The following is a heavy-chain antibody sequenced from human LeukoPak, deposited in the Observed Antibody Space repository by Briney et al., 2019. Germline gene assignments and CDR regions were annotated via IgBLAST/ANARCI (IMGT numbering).Heavy chain of an antibody. CDR1: GFTFSNYE. J-gene: IGHJ6*03. Sequence: GGSLRLSCSGSGFTFSNYEMNWVRQAPGKGLEWLAVTSYDGSDKYYADSVKGRFTISRDNSKNTLYLQMNNLRAEDTAVYYCAKGGDYAYYMDVWGKGTTVTVSS. D-gene: IGHD4-17*01. CDR2: TSYDGSDK. CDR3: AKGGDYAYYMDV. V-gene: IGHV3-30*18.